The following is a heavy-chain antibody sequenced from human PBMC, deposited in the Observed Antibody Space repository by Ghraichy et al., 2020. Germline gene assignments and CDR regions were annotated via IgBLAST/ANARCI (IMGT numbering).Heavy chain of an antibody. D-gene: IGHD3-16*02. Sequence: SQTLSLTCAVSGDSIRSGGYSWTWIRQPPGKGLEWIGCVSQSGTTYYSPSLKSRVSISADKSRNQFSLKLSSVTAADTAVYFCARTGRDYLLGSYRYLSYFQHWGQGTLVTVSS. CDR3: ARTGRDYLLGSYRYLSYFQH. V-gene: IGHV4-30-2*01. CDR1: GDSIRSGGYS. CDR2: VSQSGTT. J-gene: IGHJ1*01.